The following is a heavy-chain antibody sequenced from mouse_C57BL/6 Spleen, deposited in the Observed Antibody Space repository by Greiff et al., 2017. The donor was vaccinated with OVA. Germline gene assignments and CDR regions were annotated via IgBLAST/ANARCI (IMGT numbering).Heavy chain of an antibody. CDR3: ARGPSYVSSYDYAMDY. CDR1: GFNIKDYY. Sequence: VQLKESGAELVKPGASVKLSCTASGFNIKDYYMHWVKQRTEQGLEWIGRIDPEDGETKYAPKFQGKATITADTSSNTAYLQLSSLTSEDTAVYYCARGPSYVSSYDYAMDYWGQGTSVTVSS. D-gene: IGHD1-1*01. V-gene: IGHV14-2*01. CDR2: IDPEDGET. J-gene: IGHJ4*01.